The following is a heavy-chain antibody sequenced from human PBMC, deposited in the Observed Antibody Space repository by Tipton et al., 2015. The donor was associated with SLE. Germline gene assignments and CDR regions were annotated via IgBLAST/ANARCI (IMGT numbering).Heavy chain of an antibody. CDR1: GYSISSGYY. Sequence: TLSLTCTVSGYSISSGYYWGWIRQPPGKGLEWFGSIYHSGSTYYNPSLNSRVTISVDTSKNQFSLKLSSVTAAGTAVYYCARDREVPAAIGAFDIWGQGTMVTGSS. D-gene: IGHD2-2*02. J-gene: IGHJ3*02. CDR2: IYHSGST. CDR3: ARDREVPAAIGAFDI. V-gene: IGHV4-38-2*02.